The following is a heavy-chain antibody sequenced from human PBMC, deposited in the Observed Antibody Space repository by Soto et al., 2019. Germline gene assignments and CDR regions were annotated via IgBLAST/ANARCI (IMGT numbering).Heavy chain of an antibody. D-gene: IGHD6-13*01. Sequence: GGSLRLSCAASGFTFSSYWRSWVRQAPGKGLEWVANIKQDGSEKYYVDSVKGRFTISRDNAKNSLYLQMTSLRAEDTAVYYCARFITTGIGHDAFDIWGQGTMVTVSS. CDR2: IKQDGSEK. CDR3: ARFITTGIGHDAFDI. V-gene: IGHV3-7*03. CDR1: GFTFSSYW. J-gene: IGHJ3*02.